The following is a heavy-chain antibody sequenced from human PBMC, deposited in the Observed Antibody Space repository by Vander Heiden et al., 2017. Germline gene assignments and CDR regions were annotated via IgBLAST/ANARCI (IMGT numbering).Heavy chain of an antibody. CDR3: ARWELHGGDAFDI. CDR2: ISRSSSTI. J-gene: IGHJ3*02. D-gene: IGHD1-26*01. V-gene: IGHV3-48*02. Sequence: EVQLVESGGGLVQPGGSLRLSCAASGFTFSSYSMNWVRQAPGKGLEWVSYISRSSSTIYYADSVKGRFTISRDNAKNSLYLQMNSLRDEDTAVYYCARWELHGGDAFDIWGQGTMVTVSS. CDR1: GFTFSSYS.